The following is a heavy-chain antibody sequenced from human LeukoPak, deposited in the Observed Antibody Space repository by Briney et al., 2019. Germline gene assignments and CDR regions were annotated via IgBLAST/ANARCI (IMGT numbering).Heavy chain of an antibody. CDR1: GYTFTNYW. Sequence: KTGESLKISCQASGYTFTNYWIGWVRQMPGKGLEWMGIIYPGDSDTKYSPSFQGQVTISADESINTAYLQLTSLKASETAMYYCARQGAELGNFDYWGQGTLVIVSS. CDR2: IYPGDSDT. J-gene: IGHJ4*02. V-gene: IGHV5-51*01. D-gene: IGHD3-16*01. CDR3: ARQGAELGNFDY.